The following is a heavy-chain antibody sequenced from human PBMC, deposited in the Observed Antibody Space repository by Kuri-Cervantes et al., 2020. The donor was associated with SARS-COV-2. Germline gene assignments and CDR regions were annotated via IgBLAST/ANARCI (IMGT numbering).Heavy chain of an antibody. V-gene: IGHV1-69*06. CDR1: GGTFSNYA. J-gene: IGHJ4*02. CDR3: AREGGYCSGGSCYGY. D-gene: IGHD2-15*01. CDR2: IIPIFATA. Sequence: SVKVSCKASGGTFSNYAINWVRQAPGQGLEWMGGIIPIFATANYAQKFQDRVTITAGKSTSTAYMELSSLRSEDTAVYYCAREGGYCSGGSCYGYWGQGTLVTVSS.